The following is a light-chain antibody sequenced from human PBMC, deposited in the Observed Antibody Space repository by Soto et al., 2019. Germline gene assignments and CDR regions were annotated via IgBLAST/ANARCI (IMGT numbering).Light chain of an antibody. Sequence: DIQMTQSPSSLSASVGDTVTITCQASQDINKFLNWYQQKPGKAPKLLIYDVSNLETGVPSRFSGSGSETHFTLTINSLQPEDIATYYCQQYDNYDITFGPGTRLHIK. CDR2: DVS. CDR1: QDINKF. CDR3: QQYDNYDIT. V-gene: IGKV1-33*01. J-gene: IGKJ5*01.